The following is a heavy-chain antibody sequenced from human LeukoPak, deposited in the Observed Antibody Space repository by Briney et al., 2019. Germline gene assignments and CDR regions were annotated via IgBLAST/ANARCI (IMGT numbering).Heavy chain of an antibody. Sequence: PGGSLRLSCAASGFTFSSYEMNWVRQAPGKGLECVSYISSRGDTIHYADPVKGRFTISRDNAKKSLYLQMNSLRAEDTAVYYCALLGGLYCSGGNCYRDAFDVWGQGTMVTVSS. D-gene: IGHD2-15*01. CDR3: ALLGGLYCSGGNCYRDAFDV. J-gene: IGHJ3*01. CDR1: GFTFSSYE. CDR2: ISSRGDTI. V-gene: IGHV3-48*03.